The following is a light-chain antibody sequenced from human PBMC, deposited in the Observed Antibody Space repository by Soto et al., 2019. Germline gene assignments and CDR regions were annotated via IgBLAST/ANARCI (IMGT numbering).Light chain of an antibody. CDR1: SSDVGSYNL. Sequence: QSALTQPASVSGSPGQSITISCTGTSSDVGSYNLVSWYQQHPGKAPKLMIYDVSKRPSGVSNRFSGSKSGNTASLTISGLQAEDEADYYCCSYAGSSTHVVFGGGTKLTVL. CDR2: DVS. V-gene: IGLV2-23*02. J-gene: IGLJ2*01. CDR3: CSYAGSSTHVV.